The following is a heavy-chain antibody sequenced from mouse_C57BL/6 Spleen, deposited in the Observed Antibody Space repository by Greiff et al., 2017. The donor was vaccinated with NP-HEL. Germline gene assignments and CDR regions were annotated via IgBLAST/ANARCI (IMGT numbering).Heavy chain of an antibody. CDR1: GYSFTDYY. J-gene: IGHJ2*01. Sequence: VQLQQSGPVLVKPGASVKMSCKASGYSFTDYYMNWVKQSHGKSLEWIGVINPYNGGTSYNQKFKGKATLTDDKSSSTAYMELNSLTSEDSAVYYCARGEWLLRSCDYWGQGTTLTVSS. D-gene: IGHD2-3*01. CDR2: INPYNGGT. V-gene: IGHV1-19*01. CDR3: ARGEWLLRSCDY.